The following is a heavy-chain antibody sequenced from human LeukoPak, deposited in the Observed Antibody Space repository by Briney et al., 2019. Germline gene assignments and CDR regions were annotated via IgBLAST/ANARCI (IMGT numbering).Heavy chain of an antibody. D-gene: IGHD6-19*01. CDR2: IYHSGST. Sequence: SETLSLTCADSGYSISSGYYWGWIRQPPGKGLEWIGSIYHSGSTYYNPSLKSRVTISVDTSKNQFSLKLSSVTAADTAVYYCARDKAGPADYWGQGTLVTVSS. CDR1: GYSISSGYY. CDR3: ARDKAGPADY. V-gene: IGHV4-38-2*02. J-gene: IGHJ4*02.